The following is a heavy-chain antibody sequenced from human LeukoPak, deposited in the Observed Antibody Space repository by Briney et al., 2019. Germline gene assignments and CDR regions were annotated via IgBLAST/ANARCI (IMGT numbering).Heavy chain of an antibody. Sequence: GGSLRLSCAASGFSFNSYDMHWVRQATGKGLEWVSGIGTAGDTYYAGSVKGRFTISREDAKNSLFLQMNSLRAGDTAVYYCARDHVTVVRGVINEYYYYGLDVWGQGTMVTVPS. CDR3: ARDHVTVVRGVINEYYYYGLDV. V-gene: IGHV3-13*01. D-gene: IGHD3-10*01. CDR2: IGTAGDT. J-gene: IGHJ6*02. CDR1: GFSFNSYD.